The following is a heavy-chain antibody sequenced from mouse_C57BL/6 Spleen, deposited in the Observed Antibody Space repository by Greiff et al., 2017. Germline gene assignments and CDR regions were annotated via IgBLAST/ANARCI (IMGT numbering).Heavy chain of an antibody. CDR1: GYSITSGYY. CDR3: ARDDGYYVQAWFAY. D-gene: IGHD2-3*01. J-gene: IGHJ3*01. Sequence: EVKLMESGPGLVKPSQSLSLTCSVTGYSITSGYYWNWIRQFPGNKLEWMGYISYEGSNNYNPSLKNRISINRDTSKNQFYLKLNSVTTEDTATYYCARDDGYYVQAWFAYWGQGTLVTVSA. V-gene: IGHV3-6*01. CDR2: ISYEGSN.